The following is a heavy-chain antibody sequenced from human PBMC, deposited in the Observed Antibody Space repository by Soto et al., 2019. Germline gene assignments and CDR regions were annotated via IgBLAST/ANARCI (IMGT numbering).Heavy chain of an antibody. D-gene: IGHD2-15*01. CDR3: ARGRRVVVAATVSMDV. CDR1: GGTFSSYT. J-gene: IGHJ6*03. V-gene: IGHV1-69*02. CDR2: IIPILGIA. Sequence: SVKVSCKASGGTFSSYTISWVRQAPGQGLEWMGRIIPILGIANYAQKFQGRVTITADKSTSTAYMELSSLRSEDTAVYYCARGRRVVVAATVSMDVWGKGTTVTVSS.